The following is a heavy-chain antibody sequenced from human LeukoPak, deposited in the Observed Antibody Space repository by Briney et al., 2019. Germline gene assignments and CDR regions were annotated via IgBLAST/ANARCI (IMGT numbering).Heavy chain of an antibody. CDR1: GGTFSSYA. CDR3: ASPSTMVRGYDAFDI. D-gene: IGHD3-10*01. J-gene: IGHJ3*02. Sequence: ASVKVSCKASGGTFSSYAISWVRQAPGQGLEWMGGIIPIFGTANYAQKFQGRVTITTDESTSTAYMELSSLRSEDTAVYYCASPSTMVRGYDAFDIWGQGTMVTVSS. CDR2: IIPIFGTA. V-gene: IGHV1-69*05.